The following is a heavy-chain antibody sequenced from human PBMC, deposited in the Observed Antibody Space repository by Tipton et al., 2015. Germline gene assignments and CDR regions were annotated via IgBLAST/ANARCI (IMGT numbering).Heavy chain of an antibody. D-gene: IGHD3-16*01. CDR2: IRQDGSEK. Sequence: SLRLSCVASGFTFSEYSMSWVRQAPGKGLEWVANIRQDGSEKYYVDSVKGRFTISRDNAENSLYLQMNSLRVEDTAVYYCVRSAGGVYPDYWGQGTLVTVSS. V-gene: IGHV3-7*05. CDR3: VRSAGGVYPDY. J-gene: IGHJ4*02. CDR1: GFTFSEYS.